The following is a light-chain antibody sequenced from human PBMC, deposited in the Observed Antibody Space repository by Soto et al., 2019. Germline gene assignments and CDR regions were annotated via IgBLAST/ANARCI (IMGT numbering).Light chain of an antibody. CDR3: QSYDSSLSGAV. J-gene: IGLJ7*01. V-gene: IGLV1-40*01. Sequence: QSVLTQPPSVSGAPGQRVTISCTGSSSNIGAGYDVHWYQQLPGTAPKLLIYGNSNRLSGVPDRFSGSKSGTSASLAITGLQAEDEADYYCQSYDSSLSGAVFGGGTQLTSS. CDR1: SSNIGAGYD. CDR2: GNS.